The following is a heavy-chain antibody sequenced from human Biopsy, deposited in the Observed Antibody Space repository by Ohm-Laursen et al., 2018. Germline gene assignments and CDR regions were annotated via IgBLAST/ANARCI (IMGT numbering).Heavy chain of an antibody. Sequence: RSLRLSCTASGFNLGDYAMHWVRQVPGKGLEWVSGIKWNSGKIDYADSVKGRFTISRDNAKNSLYLHINSLRTEDSAFYYCARDTGTMVRGVLYQWGQGTQVTVSS. V-gene: IGHV3-9*01. CDR3: ARDTGTMVRGVLYQ. J-gene: IGHJ4*02. D-gene: IGHD3-10*01. CDR1: GFNLGDYA. CDR2: IKWNSGKI.